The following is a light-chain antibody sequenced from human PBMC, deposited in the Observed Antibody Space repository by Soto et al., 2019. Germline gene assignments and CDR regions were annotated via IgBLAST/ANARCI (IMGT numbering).Light chain of an antibody. CDR2: QVS. Sequence: DVVMTQSPLSLPVTVGQPASISCRSSQSLIHSDGNTYLNWFLQRPGQSPRRLIYQVSKRDSGVPDRFSGSGSGTDFPLKISRVEAEDVGVYYCMQGTHWPPYTFGQGTKLEIK. J-gene: IGKJ2*01. V-gene: IGKV2-30*02. CDR3: MQGTHWPPYT. CDR1: QSLIHSDGNTY.